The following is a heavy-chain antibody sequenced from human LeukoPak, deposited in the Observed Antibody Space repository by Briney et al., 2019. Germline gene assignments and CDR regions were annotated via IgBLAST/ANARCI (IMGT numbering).Heavy chain of an antibody. D-gene: IGHD6-6*01. Sequence: PSETLSLTCTVSGGSISSYYWSWIRQPPGKGLEWIGYIYYSGSTNYNPSLKSRVTISVDTSKNQFSLKLSSVTAADTAVYYCARDRRQLAGLDYWGQGTLVTVSS. CDR1: GGSISSYY. J-gene: IGHJ4*02. CDR3: ARDRRQLAGLDY. CDR2: IYYSGST. V-gene: IGHV4-59*01.